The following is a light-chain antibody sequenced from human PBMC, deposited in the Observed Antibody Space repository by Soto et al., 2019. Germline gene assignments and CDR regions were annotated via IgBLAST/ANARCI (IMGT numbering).Light chain of an antibody. CDR3: QQYGSSPRT. V-gene: IGKV3-20*01. J-gene: IGKJ1*01. CDR1: QSVSSSY. CDR2: GAS. Sequence: EIVLTQSPGTLSLSPGERATLSCRASQSVSSSYLAWYQQKPGQAPRLLIYGASSRATGIPDRFSGSGSGTDFTLTITRLAPEAFAAYYCQQYGSSPRTFGQGTKVDI.